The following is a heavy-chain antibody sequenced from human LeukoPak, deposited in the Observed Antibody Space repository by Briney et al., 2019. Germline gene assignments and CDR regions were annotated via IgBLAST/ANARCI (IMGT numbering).Heavy chain of an antibody. J-gene: IGHJ4*02. CDR1: GFTFSSYA. V-gene: IGHV3-23*01. D-gene: IGHD3-9*01. CDR3: AKREAGYYDILTGYYTSYYFDY. CDR2: ISGSGDTT. Sequence: GGSLRLSCAASGFTFSSYAMSWGRQAPGKGLEWVSAISGSGDTTYYADSVKGRFTISRDNSKNTLYLQMNSLRAEDTAVYYCAKREAGYYDILTGYYTSYYFDYWGQGTLVTVSS.